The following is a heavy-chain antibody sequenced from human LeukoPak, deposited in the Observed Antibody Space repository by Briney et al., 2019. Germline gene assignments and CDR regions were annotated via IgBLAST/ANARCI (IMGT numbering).Heavy chain of an antibody. CDR3: AKDYSSSWYRYFQH. V-gene: IGHV3-23*01. J-gene: IGHJ1*01. D-gene: IGHD6-13*01. CDR1: GFTFRTYA. CDR2: ISGSGGST. Sequence: GRSLRLSCAASGFTFRTYAMSWVRQAPGKGLEWVSGISGSGGSTYYADSVEGRFTISRDNSENTVYLHMNSLRAEDTAVYYCAKDYSSSWYRYFQHWGQGTLVTVSS.